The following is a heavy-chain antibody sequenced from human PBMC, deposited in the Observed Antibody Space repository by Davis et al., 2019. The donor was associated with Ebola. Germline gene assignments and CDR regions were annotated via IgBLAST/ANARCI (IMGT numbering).Heavy chain of an antibody. Sequence: ASVKVSCKASGYTFTSYGISWVRQAPGQGLEWMGWISAYNGNTNYAQKLQGRVTMTTDTSTSTAYMELSRLRSDDTAVYYCARERKPYCSGGSCYSVDYWGQGTLVTVSS. CDR3: ARERKPYCSGGSCYSVDY. D-gene: IGHD2-15*01. CDR1: GYTFTSYG. V-gene: IGHV1-18*01. CDR2: ISAYNGNT. J-gene: IGHJ4*02.